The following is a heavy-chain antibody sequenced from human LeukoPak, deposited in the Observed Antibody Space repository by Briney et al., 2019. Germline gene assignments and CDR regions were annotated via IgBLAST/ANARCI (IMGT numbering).Heavy chain of an antibody. CDR3: ARVPVEMATPDYYYGMDV. D-gene: IGHD5-24*01. Sequence: KPSETLSLTCTVSGGSISSYYWSWIRQPPGKGLEWIGYIYYSGSTNYNPSLKSRVTISVDTSKNQFSLKLSSVTAADTAVYYCARVPVEMATPDYYYGMDVWGQGTTVTVSS. J-gene: IGHJ6*02. CDR2: IYYSGST. CDR1: GGSISSYY. V-gene: IGHV4-59*01.